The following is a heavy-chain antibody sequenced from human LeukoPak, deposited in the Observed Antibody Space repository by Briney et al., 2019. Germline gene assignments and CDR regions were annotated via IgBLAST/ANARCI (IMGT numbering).Heavy chain of an antibody. V-gene: IGHV3-30*18. Sequence: PGRSLRLSCAASGFTFSSYGMHWVRQAPGKGLEWVAVISYDGSNKYYADSVKGRFTISRDNSKNTLYLQLDSLRAEDTAVYYCAKNHERGRYDSFDMWAQGSWVTVSS. CDR3: AKNHERGRYDSFDM. CDR1: GFTFSSYG. D-gene: IGHD3-16*02. J-gene: IGHJ3*02. CDR2: ISYDGSNK.